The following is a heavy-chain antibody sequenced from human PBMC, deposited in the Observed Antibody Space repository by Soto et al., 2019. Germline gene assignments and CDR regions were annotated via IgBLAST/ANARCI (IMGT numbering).Heavy chain of an antibody. CDR3: ARQEYYYDSSGYYQVSFFDY. Sequence: GESLKICCKGSGYSFTSYWIGWVRQMPGKGLEWMGIIYPGDSDTRYSPSFQGQVTISADKSISTAYLQWSSLKASDTAMYYCARQEYYYDSSGYYQVSFFDYWGQGTLVTVSS. J-gene: IGHJ4*02. D-gene: IGHD3-22*01. V-gene: IGHV5-51*01. CDR1: GYSFTSYW. CDR2: IYPGDSDT.